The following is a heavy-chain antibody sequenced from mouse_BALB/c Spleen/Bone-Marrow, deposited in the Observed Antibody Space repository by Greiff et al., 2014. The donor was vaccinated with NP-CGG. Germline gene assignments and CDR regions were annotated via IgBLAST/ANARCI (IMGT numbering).Heavy chain of an antibody. CDR3: ARDGPPYYGMDY. D-gene: IGHD1-1*01. J-gene: IGHJ4*01. CDR1: GYSFTGYT. CDR2: INPYNGGT. Sequence: LVESGASMKISCKASGYSFTGYTMNWVKQSHGKNLEWIGLINPYNGGTSYNQKFKGKATLTVDKSSTTAYMELLSLTSEDSAVYYCARDGPPYYGMDYWGQGTSVTVSS. V-gene: IGHV1-26*01.